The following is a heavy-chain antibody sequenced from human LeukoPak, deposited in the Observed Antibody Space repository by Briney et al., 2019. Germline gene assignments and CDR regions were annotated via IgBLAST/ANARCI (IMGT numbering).Heavy chain of an antibody. J-gene: IGHJ4*02. Sequence: EASVKVPCKTSGFSFTSSSVQWVRQARGQRLEWIGWIVVGSGKTEYAQKFQERVTITRDMSTSTAYMELSSLRSEDTAVYYCAATDLSRTYYYASGTARWGQGTLVTVSS. CDR2: IVVGSGKT. D-gene: IGHD3-10*01. CDR3: AATDLSRTYYYASGTAR. V-gene: IGHV1-58*01. CDR1: GFSFTSSS.